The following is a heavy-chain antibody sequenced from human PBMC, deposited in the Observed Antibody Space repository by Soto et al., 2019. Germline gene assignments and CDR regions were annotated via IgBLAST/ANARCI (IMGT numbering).Heavy chain of an antibody. J-gene: IGHJ4*02. CDR1: GFTVSSNY. Sequence: EVQMVESVGGLLQPGGSLRLSCAAFGFTVSSNYMTWVRQAPGKGLEWVSVIYSGGSIYYADSVKCRFTISTGNSRNTLYLEMNSLRAEDTAVYYCARGFPSMAYYGEYYFDKWGQGTLVTVSS. V-gene: IGHV3-53*01. CDR3: ARGFPSMAYYGEYYFDK. CDR2: IYSGGSI. D-gene: IGHD3-10*01.